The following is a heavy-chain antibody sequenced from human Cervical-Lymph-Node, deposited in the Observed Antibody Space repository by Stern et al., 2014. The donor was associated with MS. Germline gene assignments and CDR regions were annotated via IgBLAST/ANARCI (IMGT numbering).Heavy chain of an antibody. CDR1: GGSISSYY. J-gene: IGHJ3*02. CDR2: IYYSGST. Sequence: VQLVESGPGLVKPSETLSLTCTVSGGSISSYYWSWIRQPPGKGLEWIGYIYYSGSTNYNPSLKSRVTISVDTSKNQFSLKLSSVTAADTAVYYCARVNQLYDAFDIWGQGTMVTVSS. CDR3: ARVNQLYDAFDI. D-gene: IGHD2-2*01. V-gene: IGHV4-59*01.